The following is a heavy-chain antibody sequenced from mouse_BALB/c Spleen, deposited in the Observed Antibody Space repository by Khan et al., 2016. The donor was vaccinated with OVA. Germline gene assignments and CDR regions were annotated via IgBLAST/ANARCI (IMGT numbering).Heavy chain of an antibody. D-gene: IGHD2-14*01. CDR3: ARNSYMYDFTY. Sequence: QVQLKQSGPGLVQPSQSLSVTCTVSGFSLTTYGIHWVRQSPGKGLEWLGVIWSGGTTDYNAAFISRLNITKDHSKRHVFFKRISLQPDDTVRYYCARNSYMYDFTYWGQGTLVTVSA. CDR2: IWSGGTT. CDR1: GFSLTTYG. J-gene: IGHJ3*01. V-gene: IGHV2-4-1*01.